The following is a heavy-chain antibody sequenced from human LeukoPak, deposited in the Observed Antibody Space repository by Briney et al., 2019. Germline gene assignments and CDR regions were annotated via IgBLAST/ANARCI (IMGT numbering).Heavy chain of an antibody. D-gene: IGHD6-19*01. CDR1: GFTISGYE. V-gene: IGHV3-48*03. Sequence: GGSLRLSCTASGFTISGYEMNWVRQAPGKGLEWVSYISSGGSTTYYADSVKGRFTISRDNAKNSLYLQMTSLRAEDTAVYYCAKDSRYSSGWYRFDYWGQGTLVTVSS. CDR3: AKDSRYSSGWYRFDY. J-gene: IGHJ4*02. CDR2: ISSGGSTT.